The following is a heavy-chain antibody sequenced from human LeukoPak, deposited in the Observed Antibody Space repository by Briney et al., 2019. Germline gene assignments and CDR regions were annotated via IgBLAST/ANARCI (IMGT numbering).Heavy chain of an antibody. Sequence: GGSLRLSCAASGFTFSSYAMSWVRQAPGKGLEWVSAISGSGGSTYYADSVKGRFTISRDNSKNTLYLQMNSLRAEDTAVYYCAKEWISCGGDCYDAFDIWGQGTMVTDSS. D-gene: IGHD2-21*02. CDR3: AKEWISCGGDCYDAFDI. CDR1: GFTFSSYA. V-gene: IGHV3-23*01. J-gene: IGHJ3*02. CDR2: ISGSGGST.